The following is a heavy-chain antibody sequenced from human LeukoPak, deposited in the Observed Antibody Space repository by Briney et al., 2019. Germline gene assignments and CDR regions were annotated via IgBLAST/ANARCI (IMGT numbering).Heavy chain of an antibody. D-gene: IGHD3-22*01. CDR1: GFTFSDYY. V-gene: IGHV3-11*01. J-gene: IGHJ4*02. Sequence: GGSLRLSCAASGFTFSDYYMSWIRQAPGKGLEWVSYISSSGSTIYYADSVKARFTISRDNAKNSLYLQMNSLRAEDTAVYYCARELHRDYYDTSGYFDYWGQGTLVTVSS. CDR3: ARELHRDYYDTSGYFDY. CDR2: ISSSGSTI.